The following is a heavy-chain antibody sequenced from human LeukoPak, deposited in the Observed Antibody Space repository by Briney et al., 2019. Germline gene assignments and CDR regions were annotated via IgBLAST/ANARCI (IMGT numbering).Heavy chain of an antibody. CDR1: GGSFSGYY. V-gene: IGHV4-34*01. CDR2: INYSGST. CDR3: ARGLNDLVYYYYYYYMDV. D-gene: IGHD6-6*01. Sequence: SETLSLTCAVYGGSFSGYYWSWIRQPPGKGLEWIGEINYSGSTNYNPSLKSRVTISVDTSKNQFSLKLSSVTAADTAVYYCARGLNDLVYYYYYYYMDVWGKGTTVTVSS. J-gene: IGHJ6*03.